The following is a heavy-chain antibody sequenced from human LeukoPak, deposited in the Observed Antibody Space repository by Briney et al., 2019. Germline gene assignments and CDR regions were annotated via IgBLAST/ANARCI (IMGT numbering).Heavy chain of an antibody. V-gene: IGHV4-39*01. J-gene: IGHJ4*02. CDR3: ARHRSGWLQSSFDY. CDR1: GGSISSSSYY. CDR2: IYYSGST. Sequence: PSETLSLTCTVSGGSISSSSYYWGWIRQPPGKGLEWIGSIYYSGSTYYNPSLKSRVTISVDTSKNQFSLKLTSVTAADTAVYYCARHRSGWLQSSFDYWGQGTLVTVSS. D-gene: IGHD5-24*01.